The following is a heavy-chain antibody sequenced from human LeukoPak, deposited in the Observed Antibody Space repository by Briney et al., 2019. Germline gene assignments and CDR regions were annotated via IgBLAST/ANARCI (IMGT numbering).Heavy chain of an antibody. CDR1: GFTVSSNY. J-gene: IGHJ6*03. D-gene: IGHD3-22*01. Sequence: PGGSLRLSCAASGFTVSSNYMSWVRQAPGKGLEWVSVIYSGGSTYYADSVKGRFTISRDNSKNTLYLQMNSLRAEDTAVYYCARVYYDFARFYYYYYMDVWGKGTTVTISS. V-gene: IGHV3-53*01. CDR3: ARVYYDFARFYYYYYMDV. CDR2: IYSGGST.